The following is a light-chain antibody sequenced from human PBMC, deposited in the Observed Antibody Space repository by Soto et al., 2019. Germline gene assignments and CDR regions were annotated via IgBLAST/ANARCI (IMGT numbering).Light chain of an antibody. CDR2: EVT. J-gene: IGLJ1*01. CDR3: SSDTSVNTRV. Sequence: QSLLTQPASMSGSPGQSIAISCTGTSSDVGTYDYVSWYQQYPDKAPKLIIYEVTQRPSGVSNRFSGSKSGNTASLTISGLQAEDEADYYCSSDTSVNTRVFGTGTKVTVL. V-gene: IGLV2-14*01. CDR1: SSDVGTYDY.